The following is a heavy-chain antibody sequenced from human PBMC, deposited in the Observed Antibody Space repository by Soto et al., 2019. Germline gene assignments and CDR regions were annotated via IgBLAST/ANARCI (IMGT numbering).Heavy chain of an antibody. V-gene: IGHV1-2*04. CDR2: INPNSGGT. CDR1: GYTFTGFY. Sequence: ASVKVSCKASGYTFTGFYMHWVRQAPGQGLEWMGWINPNSGGTNYAQKFQGWVTMTRDTSISTAYMELSRLRSDDTAVYYCARAPSYGGLSGRLDYWGQGTLVTVSS. D-gene: IGHD4-17*01. J-gene: IGHJ4*02. CDR3: ARAPSYGGLSGRLDY.